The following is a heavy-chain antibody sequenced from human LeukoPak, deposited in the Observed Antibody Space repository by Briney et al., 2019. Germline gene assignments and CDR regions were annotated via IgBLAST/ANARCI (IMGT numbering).Heavy chain of an antibody. D-gene: IGHD3-16*01. V-gene: IGHV4-59*01. Sequence: PSETLSLTCTVSGGSISSYYWSWIRQPPGKGLEWIGYIYYSGSTNYNPSLKSRVTISVDTSKNQFSLKLSSVTAADTAVYHCARDGGPPGFDYWGQGTLVTVSS. CDR1: GGSISSYY. CDR2: IYYSGST. CDR3: ARDGGPPGFDY. J-gene: IGHJ4*02.